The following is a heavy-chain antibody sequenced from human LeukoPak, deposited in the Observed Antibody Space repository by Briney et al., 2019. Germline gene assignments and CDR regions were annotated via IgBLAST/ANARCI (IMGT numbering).Heavy chain of an antibody. D-gene: IGHD3-22*01. CDR3: ASPESMYYYDSSGSFNY. J-gene: IGHJ4*02. CDR2: IIPIFGTA. V-gene: IGHV1-69*05. Sequence: SVKVSCKASGGTFSSYAISWVRQAPGQGLEWMGGIIPIFGTANYAQKLQGRVTITTDESTSTAYMELSSLRSEDTAVYYCASPESMYYYDSSGSFNYWGQGTLVTVSS. CDR1: GGTFSSYA.